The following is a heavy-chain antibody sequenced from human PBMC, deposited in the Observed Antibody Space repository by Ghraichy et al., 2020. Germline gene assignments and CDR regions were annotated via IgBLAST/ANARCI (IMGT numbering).Heavy chain of an antibody. CDR2: INSDGSST. Sequence: GESLNISCAASGFTFSSYWMHWVRQAPVKGLVWVSRINSDGSSTSYADSVKGRFTISRDNAKNTLYLQMNSLRAEDTAVYYCARDINSKYCSGGSCYSGAFDYWGQGTLVTVSS. V-gene: IGHV3-74*01. CDR3: ARDINSKYCSGGSCYSGAFDY. J-gene: IGHJ4*02. CDR1: GFTFSSYW. D-gene: IGHD2-15*01.